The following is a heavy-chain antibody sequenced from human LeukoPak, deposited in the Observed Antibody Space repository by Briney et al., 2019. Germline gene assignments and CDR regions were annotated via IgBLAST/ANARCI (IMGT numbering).Heavy chain of an antibody. D-gene: IGHD1-26*01. CDR3: AGGWELRLFDY. J-gene: IGHJ4*02. V-gene: IGHV4-59*01. Sequence: PSETLSLTCTVSGGSISSYYWSWIRQPPGKGLEWIGYIYYSGSTNYNPSLKSRVTISVDTSKNQFSLKLSSVTAADTAVYYCAGGWELRLFDYWGQGTLVTVSS. CDR1: GGSISSYY. CDR2: IYYSGST.